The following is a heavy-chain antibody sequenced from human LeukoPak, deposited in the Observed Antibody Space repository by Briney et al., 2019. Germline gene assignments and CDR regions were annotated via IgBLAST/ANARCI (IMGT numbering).Heavy chain of an antibody. CDR3: AASGSYSFLFDF. D-gene: IGHD1-26*01. CDR2: INSDGSST. Sequence: GGSLRLSCAASGFTFSSYWMHWVRQAPGKGLVWVSRINSDGSSTSYADSVKGRFTISRDNAKNTLYLQMNSLRAEDTAVYYCAASGSYSFLFDFWGQGTLVTVSS. V-gene: IGHV3-74*01. CDR1: GFTFSSYW. J-gene: IGHJ4*02.